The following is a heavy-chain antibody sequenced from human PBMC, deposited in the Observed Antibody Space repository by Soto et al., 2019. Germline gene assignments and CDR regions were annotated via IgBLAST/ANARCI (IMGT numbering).Heavy chain of an antibody. V-gene: IGHV3-30*18. J-gene: IGHJ4*02. CDR1: GFTFSSYG. CDR3: AKTPYSSSWYFDY. CDR2: ISYDGSNK. D-gene: IGHD6-13*01. Sequence: GGSLRLSCAASGFTFSSYGMHWVRQAPGKGLEWVAVISYDGSNKYYADSVKGRFTISRDNSKNTLYLQMNSLRAEDTAVYYCAKTPYSSSWYFDYWGQGTLVTVFS.